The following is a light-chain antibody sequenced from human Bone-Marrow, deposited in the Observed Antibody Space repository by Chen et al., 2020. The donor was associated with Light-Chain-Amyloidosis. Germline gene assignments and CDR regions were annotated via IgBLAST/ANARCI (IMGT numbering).Light chain of an antibody. CDR1: NIGSTS. Sequence: SYVLTQPSSVSVAPGQTATIACGGNNIGSTSVHWYQQTPGQAPLLVVYDDSDRPSGIPERWSGSNSGKTATLTISRVEAGDEDDYYCQVWDRSSDRPVFGGGTKLTVL. V-gene: IGLV3-21*02. J-gene: IGLJ3*02. CDR3: QVWDRSSDRPV. CDR2: DDS.